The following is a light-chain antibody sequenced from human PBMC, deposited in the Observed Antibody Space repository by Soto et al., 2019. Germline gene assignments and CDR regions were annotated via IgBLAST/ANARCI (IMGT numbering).Light chain of an antibody. V-gene: IGLV2-14*01. Sequence: QSALTQPASVSGSPGQSITISCTGTSSDVGGYNYVSWYQQHPGKAPKLMIYEVSNRPSGVSNRFSGSKSGNTASLTISWLQPEDEADYYCNSYTSSSTLYVFGTGTKLTVL. J-gene: IGLJ1*01. CDR1: SSDVGGYNY. CDR3: NSYTSSSTLYV. CDR2: EVS.